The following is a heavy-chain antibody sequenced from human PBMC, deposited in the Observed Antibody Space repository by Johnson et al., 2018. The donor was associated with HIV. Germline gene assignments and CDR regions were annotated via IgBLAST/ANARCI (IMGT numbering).Heavy chain of an antibody. CDR1: GFTFSSYA. J-gene: IGHJ3*01. CDR2: LSGSGGIT. Sequence: VQLVESGGGLVQPGGSLRLACAASGFTFSSYAMSWVRQAPGKGLEWVSALSGSGGITHYADSVKGRFTISRDNSKNTLYVQMNSLRAEDTAVYFCASGEDDGFWGQGTMVTVSS. V-gene: IGHV3-23*04. CDR3: ASGEDDGF. D-gene: IGHD5-12*01.